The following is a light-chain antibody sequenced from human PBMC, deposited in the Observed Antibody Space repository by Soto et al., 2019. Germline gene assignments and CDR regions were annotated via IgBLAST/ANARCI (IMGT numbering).Light chain of an antibody. CDR2: GAS. CDR1: QSVSSN. J-gene: IGKJ4*01. V-gene: IGKV3-15*01. CDR3: QQYDNWPPIT. Sequence: EIVMTQSPATLSVSPRERATLSCRASQSVSSNLAWYQQKPVQTPMLVIYGASTRATGIPTRFSGSGSGTELTLNISSLQSEDFAVYYCQQYDNWPPITFGGGTKVEMK.